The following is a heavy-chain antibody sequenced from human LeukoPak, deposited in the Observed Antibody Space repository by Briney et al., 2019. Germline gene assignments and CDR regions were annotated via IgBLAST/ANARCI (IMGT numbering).Heavy chain of an antibody. CDR3: ARVGLQYYYYYYMDV. CDR2: MNPNSGNT. J-gene: IGHJ6*03. V-gene: IGHV1-8*01. Sequence: XWMGWMNPNSGNTGYAQKFQGRVTMTRNTSISTAYMELSSLRSEDTAVYYCARVGLQYYYYYYMDVWGKGTTVTVSS.